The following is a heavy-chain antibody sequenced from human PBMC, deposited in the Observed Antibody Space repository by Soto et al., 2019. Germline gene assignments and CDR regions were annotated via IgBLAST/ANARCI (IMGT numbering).Heavy chain of an antibody. J-gene: IGHJ3*02. CDR2: IFSNDEK. CDR3: ARITTTVASLGAFDI. CDR1: GFSLSNARMG. V-gene: IGHV2-26*01. Sequence: QVTLKESGPVLVKPTETLTLTCTVSGFSLSNARMGVSWIRQPPGKALEWLAHIFSNDEKSYSTSLKSRLTISKDTSKRQVVLTMTNMDPVDTATYYCARITTTVASLGAFDIWGQGTMVTVSS. D-gene: IGHD4-17*01.